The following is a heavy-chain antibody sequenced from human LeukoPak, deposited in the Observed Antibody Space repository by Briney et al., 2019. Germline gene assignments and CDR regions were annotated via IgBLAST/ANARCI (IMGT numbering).Heavy chain of an antibody. CDR1: GGSISSSSYY. V-gene: IGHV4-39*07. Sequence: SETLSLTCTVSGGSISSSSYYWGWIRQPPGKGLEWIGSIYYSGSTYYNPSLKSRVTISVDTSKNQFSLKLSSVTAADTAVYYCARDGGGYSSSWYNWFDPWGQGTLVTVSS. CDR2: IYYSGST. CDR3: ARDGGGYSSSWYNWFDP. J-gene: IGHJ5*02. D-gene: IGHD6-13*01.